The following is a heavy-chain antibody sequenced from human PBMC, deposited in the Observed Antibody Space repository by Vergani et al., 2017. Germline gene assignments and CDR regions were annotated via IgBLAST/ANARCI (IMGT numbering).Heavy chain of an antibody. V-gene: IGHV1-18*01. D-gene: IGHD5-24*01. CDR1: GYTFTSYG. CDR2: ISAYNGNT. Sequence: QVQLVQSGAEVKKPGASVKVSCKASGYTFTSYGISWVRQAPGQGLEWMGWISAYNGNTNYAQKFQGRVTITADESTSTAYMELSSLRSEDTAVYYCAKDTLEAVYFDYWGQGTLVTVSS. CDR3: AKDTLEAVYFDY. J-gene: IGHJ4*02.